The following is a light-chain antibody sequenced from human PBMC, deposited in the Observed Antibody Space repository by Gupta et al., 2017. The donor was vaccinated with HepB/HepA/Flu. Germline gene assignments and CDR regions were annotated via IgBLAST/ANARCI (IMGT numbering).Light chain of an antibody. J-gene: IGKJ1*01. V-gene: IGKV2-28*01. Sequence: DVVKTPSPLPLSVTPGEPASISCRSSQSLQPNGGNSLLDWYLQKPGQSPQLLIYLGSNWASGVPDRFTGSGSGTKLTLTISSVQAEDFGVYYCKQASSCPLTFGRGTRVEI. CDR3: KQASSCPLT. CDR1: QSLQPNGGNSL. CDR2: LGS.